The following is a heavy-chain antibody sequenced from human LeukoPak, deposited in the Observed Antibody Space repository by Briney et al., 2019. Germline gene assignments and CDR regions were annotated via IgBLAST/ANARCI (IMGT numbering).Heavy chain of an antibody. CDR1: GFTFSDSY. V-gene: IGHV4-59*12. CDR2: IYYSGST. Sequence: PGGSLRLSCAASGFTFSDSYMTWIRQPPGKGLEWIGYIYYSGSTYYNPSLKSRVTISVDTSKNQFSLKLSSVTAADTAVYYCAGGGNQDYWGQGTLVTVSS. CDR3: AGGGNQDY. J-gene: IGHJ4*02. D-gene: IGHD4-23*01.